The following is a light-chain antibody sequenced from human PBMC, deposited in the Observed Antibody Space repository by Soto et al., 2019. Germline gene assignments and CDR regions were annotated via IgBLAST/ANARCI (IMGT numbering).Light chain of an antibody. V-gene: IGLV2-8*01. CDR3: NSYAGSPYV. Sequence: QSALTQPPFASGSPGQSVTISCTGTSSDVGGYNYVSWYQQHPGKAPKLMIYEVNKRPSGVPDRFSGSKSGNTASLTVSGLQAEDEADYYCNSYAGSPYVFGTGTKLTVL. J-gene: IGLJ1*01. CDR2: EVN. CDR1: SSDVGGYNY.